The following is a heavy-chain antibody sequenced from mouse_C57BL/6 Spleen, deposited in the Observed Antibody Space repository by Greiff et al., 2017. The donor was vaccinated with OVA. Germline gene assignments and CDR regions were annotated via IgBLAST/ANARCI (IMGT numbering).Heavy chain of an antibody. V-gene: IGHV2-6-1*01. Sequence: VQLVESGPGLVAPSQSLSITCTVSGFSLTSYGVHWVRQPPGKGLEWLVVIWSDGSTTYNSALKSRLSISKDNSKSQVFLKMNSLQTDDTAMYYCARHSLYYYGSSWYFDVWGTGTTVTVSS. J-gene: IGHJ1*03. CDR2: IWSDGST. CDR1: GFSLTSYG. D-gene: IGHD1-1*01. CDR3: ARHSLYYYGSSWYFDV.